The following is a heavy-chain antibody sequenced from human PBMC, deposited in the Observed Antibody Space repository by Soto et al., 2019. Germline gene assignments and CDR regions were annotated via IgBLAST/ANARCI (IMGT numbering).Heavy chain of an antibody. J-gene: IGHJ4*02. V-gene: IGHV4-59*08. D-gene: IGHD3-3*01. CDR2: IYYSGST. Sequence: SETLSLTCTVCGGSISSYYWSWIRQPPGKGLEWIGYIYYSGSTNYNPSLKSRVTISVDTSKNQFSLKLSSVTAADTAVYYCARHYPPFYDFWSGYSHFDYWGQGTLVTVSS. CDR1: GGSISSYY. CDR3: ARHYPPFYDFWSGYSHFDY.